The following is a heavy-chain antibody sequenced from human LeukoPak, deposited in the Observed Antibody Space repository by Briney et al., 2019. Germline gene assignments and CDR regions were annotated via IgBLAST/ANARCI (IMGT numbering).Heavy chain of an antibody. V-gene: IGHV3-20*04. CDR1: GFTFDDYG. CDR3: ARLRGYDFSLPDY. D-gene: IGHD5-12*01. J-gene: IGHJ4*02. Sequence: GGSLKLSCAASGFTFDDYGMSWVRQALGKGLEWVSGLNWNGGSTGYADSVKGRFTISRDNAKNSLYLQMNSLRAEDTALYYCARLRGYDFSLPDYWGQGTLVTVSS. CDR2: LNWNGGST.